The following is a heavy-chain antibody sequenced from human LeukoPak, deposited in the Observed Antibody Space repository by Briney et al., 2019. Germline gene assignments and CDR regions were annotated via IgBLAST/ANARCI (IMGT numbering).Heavy chain of an antibody. V-gene: IGHV3-23*01. Sequence: GGSLRLSCAASGFTVSSNYMSWVRQAPGQGLEWVSSISGGGGGTYYANSVKGRFTISRDNSKSTLYLRMDGLRAEDTAVYYCAKISTPIPAAGAMDNWGQGTLVTVSS. D-gene: IGHD6-13*01. CDR3: AKISTPIPAAGAMDN. CDR1: GFTVSSNY. CDR2: ISGGGGGT. J-gene: IGHJ4*02.